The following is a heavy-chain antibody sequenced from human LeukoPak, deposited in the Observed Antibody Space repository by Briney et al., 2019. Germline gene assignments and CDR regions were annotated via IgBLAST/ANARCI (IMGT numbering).Heavy chain of an antibody. CDR2: VYTSETT. V-gene: IGHV4-4*07. J-gene: IGHJ4*02. CDR1: GGSISGYY. Sequence: PSATLSLTCTVAGGSISGYYWSWIRQPAGKRMEWTGRVYTSETTNYSPSLKSRTTMSVDTSKNQFSLRLISMTAADTAVYYCARSTGWSSDLFDYWGQGTLVTVCS. CDR3: ARSTGWSSDLFDY. D-gene: IGHD6-19*01.